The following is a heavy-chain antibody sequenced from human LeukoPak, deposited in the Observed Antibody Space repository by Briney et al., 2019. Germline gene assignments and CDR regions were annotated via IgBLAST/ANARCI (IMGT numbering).Heavy chain of an antibody. D-gene: IGHD1-26*01. CDR2: IKGDGSST. V-gene: IGHV3-74*01. J-gene: IGHJ4*02. CDR3: VRDGVGAPPFDY. CDR1: GFTFSSYS. Sequence: GGSLRLSCAASGFTFSSYSMNWVRQAPGKGLVWVSRIKGDGSSTSYADSVKGRFTISRDNAKNTLFLQMNSLRAEDTAVYYCVRDGVGAPPFDYWGQGALVTVSS.